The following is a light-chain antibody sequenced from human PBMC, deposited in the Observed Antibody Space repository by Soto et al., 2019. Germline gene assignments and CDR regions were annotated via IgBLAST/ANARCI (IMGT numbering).Light chain of an antibody. CDR2: EVN. CDR1: SSDVGSHNY. Sequence: QSALTQPASVSGSPGQSITISCTGTSSDVGSHNYVSWYQQHPGKAPKLIIFEVNSRPSGVSNRFSGSKSGSAASLTISGLQAEDEADPYCSSYSSNSTNYVLGGGTKVT. CDR3: SSYSSNSTNYV. V-gene: IGLV2-14*01. J-gene: IGLJ1*01.